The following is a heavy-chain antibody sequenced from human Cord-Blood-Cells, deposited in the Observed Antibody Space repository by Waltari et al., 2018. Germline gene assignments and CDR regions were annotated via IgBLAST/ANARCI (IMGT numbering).Heavy chain of an antibody. J-gene: IGHJ4*02. V-gene: IGHV4-39*07. CDR1: GGSISSSSYY. CDR3: ARRPWGGYFDY. D-gene: IGHD3-16*01. Sequence: QLQLQESGPGLVKPSETLSPTCTVSGGSISSSSYYWGWIRQPPGKGLEWIGSIYYSGSTYYNPSLKSRVTISVDTSKNQFSLKLSSVTAADTAVYYCARRPWGGYFDYWGQGTLVTVSS. CDR2: IYYSGST.